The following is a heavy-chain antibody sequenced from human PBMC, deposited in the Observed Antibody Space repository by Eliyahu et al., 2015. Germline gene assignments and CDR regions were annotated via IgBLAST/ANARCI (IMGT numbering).Heavy chain of an antibody. V-gene: IGHV4-4*02. CDR3: ARGYAFDI. J-gene: IGHJ3*02. Sequence: QVQLQESGPGLVKPSETLSLTCAVSGGSISTNNWWSWVRQPPGKGLEWIGEIHHSGSTNYNASLKSRVSTSVDKSKNQFSLNLRSVTAADTAVYYCARGYAFDIWGQGTMVTVSS. CDR2: IHHSGST. CDR1: GGSISTNNW.